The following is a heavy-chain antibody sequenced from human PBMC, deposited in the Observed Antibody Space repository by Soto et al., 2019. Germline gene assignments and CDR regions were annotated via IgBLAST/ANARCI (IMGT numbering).Heavy chain of an antibody. CDR1: GGSISSGGYY. J-gene: IGHJ5*02. CDR3: ARGRANYDILTGYYWEKWGVWFDP. D-gene: IGHD3-9*01. CDR2: IYYSGST. V-gene: IGHV4-31*03. Sequence: SETLSLTCTVSGGSISSGGYYWSWIRQHPGKGLEWIGYIYYSGSTYYNPSLKSRVTISVDTSKNQFSLKLSSVTAADTAVYYCARGRANYDILTGYYWEKWGVWFDPWGQGTLVTVSS.